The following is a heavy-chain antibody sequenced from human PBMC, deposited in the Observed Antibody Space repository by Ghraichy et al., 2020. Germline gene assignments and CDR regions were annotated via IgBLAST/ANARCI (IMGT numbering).Heavy chain of an antibody. D-gene: IGHD3-10*01. CDR3: ARELRGVIPYYYYGMDV. CDR1: DFTFSTYS. CDR2: ISCSSNYI. J-gene: IGHJ6*02. Sequence: GGSLRLSCAASDFTFSTYSMDWVRQAPGKGLEWVSSISCSSNYIYYADSVKGRFTVSRDNAKNSLYLQMNSLRAEDTAVYYCARELRGVIPYYYYGMDVWGQGTTVTVSS. V-gene: IGHV3-21*01.